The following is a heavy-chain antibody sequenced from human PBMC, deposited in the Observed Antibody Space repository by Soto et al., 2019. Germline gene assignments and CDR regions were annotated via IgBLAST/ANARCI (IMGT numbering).Heavy chain of an antibody. V-gene: IGHV1-18*01. CDR1: GYTFTNYA. CDR2: ISAYNGNT. J-gene: IGHJ4*02. Sequence: QVQLVQSGAEVKKPGASVKVSCKASGYTFTNYAIAWVRQAPGQGLEWMGWISAYNGNTNYAQKLQGRVTMTTDTSKSTVYMELRSLRSDDTAVYYCARTGFYGSGSRPYYFDSWGQRTMVTVSS. D-gene: IGHD3-10*01. CDR3: ARTGFYGSGSRPYYFDS.